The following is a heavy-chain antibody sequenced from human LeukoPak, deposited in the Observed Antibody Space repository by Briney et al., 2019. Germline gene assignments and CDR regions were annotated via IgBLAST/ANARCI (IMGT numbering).Heavy chain of an antibody. CDR3: ARRRDITPNWFDP. V-gene: IGHV4-59*08. J-gene: IGHJ5*01. D-gene: IGHD1-20*01. CDR2: VYYTGGT. CDR1: GGSISSYY. Sequence: SETLSLTCTVSGGSISSYYWTWIRQPPGKGLEWIGYVYYTGGTNYNPSLKSRVTISLDMSKNQFSLKLSSVTAADTAVYYCARRRDITPNWFDPWGQGILVTVSS.